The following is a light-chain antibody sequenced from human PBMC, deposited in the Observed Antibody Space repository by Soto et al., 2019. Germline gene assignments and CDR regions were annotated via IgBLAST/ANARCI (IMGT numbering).Light chain of an antibody. CDR2: GNN. CDR1: SSNIGAGYD. Sequence: QAVVTQPPSVSGAPGQTITISCTGSSSNIGAGYDVHWYQQLPGRAPKLLIYGNNNRPSGDPDRFSGSKSGTSVSLAITGLRGEDEADYHCQSYDSSLTNAIFGGGTQLTVL. CDR3: QSYDSSLTNAI. V-gene: IGLV1-40*01. J-gene: IGLJ2*01.